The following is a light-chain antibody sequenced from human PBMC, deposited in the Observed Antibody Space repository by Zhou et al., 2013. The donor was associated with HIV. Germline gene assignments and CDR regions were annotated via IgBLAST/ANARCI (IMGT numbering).Light chain of an antibody. Sequence: IQMTQSPATLSASVGDRVTITCRASQSASKWLAWYQQIPGKAPKLLIHETSKLQTGVPSRFSGGGSETEFTLTISGLQPDDFATYYCQQYNSYPGTFGQGTKVEVK. CDR1: QSASKW. CDR3: QQYNSYPGT. CDR2: ETS. V-gene: IGKV1-5*03. J-gene: IGKJ1*01.